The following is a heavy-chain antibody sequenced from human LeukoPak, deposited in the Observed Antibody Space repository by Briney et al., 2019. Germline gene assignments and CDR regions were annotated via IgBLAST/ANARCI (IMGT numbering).Heavy chain of an antibody. CDR2: ISSSISYI. D-gene: IGHD1-26*01. CDR3: ARVNRVGATVGDLLL. CDR1: GFTFSIYS. Sequence: GGSLRLSCAASGFTFSIYSMNWVRQAPGQGLEWVSSISSSISYIYYADSVKGRFTISRDNAKNSLYLQMNSLRAEDTAVYYCARVNRVGATVGDLLLWGQGTLVTVSS. V-gene: IGHV3-21*01. J-gene: IGHJ4*02.